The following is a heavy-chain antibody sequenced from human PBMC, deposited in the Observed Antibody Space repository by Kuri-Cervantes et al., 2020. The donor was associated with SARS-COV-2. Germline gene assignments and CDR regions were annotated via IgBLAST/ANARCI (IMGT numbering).Heavy chain of an antibody. CDR1: GYSFTNYW. CDR3: ARRAYGEEGDCYYMDV. CDR2: IYPGDSDT. Sequence: GESLKISCKGSGYSFTNYWIGWVRQMPGKGLEWMGIIYPGDSDTRYSPSFQGQVTISADKSISTAFLQWSSLKDSDTAMYYCARRAYGEEGDCYYMDVWGKGTAVTVSS. V-gene: IGHV5-51*01. J-gene: IGHJ6*03. D-gene: IGHD4-17*01.